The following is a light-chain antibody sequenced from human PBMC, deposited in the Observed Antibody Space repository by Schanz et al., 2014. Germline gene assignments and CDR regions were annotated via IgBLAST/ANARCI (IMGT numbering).Light chain of an antibody. Sequence: LTQSPGTLSLSPGERATLSCRASQSISSKYFAWYQQRPGQAPRLLIYGASSRATGIPDRFSGSGSGTDFTLTISRLEPEDFAVYYCHHRSHWRGTFGQGTKLEIK. CDR2: GAS. CDR3: HHRSHWRGT. J-gene: IGKJ2*02. CDR1: QSISSKY. V-gene: IGKV3D-20*02.